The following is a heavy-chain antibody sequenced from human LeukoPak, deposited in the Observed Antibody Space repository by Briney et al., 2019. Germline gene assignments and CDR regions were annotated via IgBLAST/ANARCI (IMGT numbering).Heavy chain of an antibody. CDR2: IIPILGIA. Sequence: SVKVSCKASGGTFSSYAISWVRQAPGQGLEWMGRIIPILGIASYAQKFQGRVTITADKSTSTAYMELSSLRSEDTAVYYCARDGCSSTSCHNYYYYGMDVWGQGTTVTVSS. CDR3: ARDGCSSTSCHNYYYYGMDV. CDR1: GGTFSSYA. D-gene: IGHD2-2*01. V-gene: IGHV1-69*04. J-gene: IGHJ6*02.